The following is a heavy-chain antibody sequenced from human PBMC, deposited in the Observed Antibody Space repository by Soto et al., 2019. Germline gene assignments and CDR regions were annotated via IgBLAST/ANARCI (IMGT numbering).Heavy chain of an antibody. Sequence: QNQLVQSGAEVKKPGASVKVSCKTSGYSLSSYGISWVRQAPGQGLEWMGWISAKNGNTNFAQRFQGIVAMTTDTSTSTAYMELRSLRSDDTAVYSCARSPPVAITRPADYWGQGTLVTVSS. CDR1: GYSLSSYG. CDR3: ARSPPVAITRPADY. CDR2: ISAKNGNT. D-gene: IGHD1-20*01. V-gene: IGHV1-18*01. J-gene: IGHJ4*02.